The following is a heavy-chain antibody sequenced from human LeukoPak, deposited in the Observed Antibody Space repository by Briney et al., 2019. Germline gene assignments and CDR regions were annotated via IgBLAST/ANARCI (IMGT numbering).Heavy chain of an antibody. D-gene: IGHD1-26*01. V-gene: IGHV3-23*01. J-gene: IGHJ4*02. CDR1: GFAFSTYA. CDR2: TSASGVST. Sequence: GGSLRLSCAASGFAFSTYAMSWVRQAPGKGLEWVSATSASGVSTYYADSVKGRFTISRDNSKNTLYLQMNSLRAEDTAVYYCAKDRAYSFDYWGQGTLVTVCS. CDR3: AKDRAYSFDY.